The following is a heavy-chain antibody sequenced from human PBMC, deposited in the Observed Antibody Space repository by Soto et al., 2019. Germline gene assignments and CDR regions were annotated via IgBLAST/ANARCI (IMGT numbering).Heavy chain of an antibody. CDR1: GFTFSSYG. D-gene: IGHD1-26*01. CDR2: ISYDGSNK. J-gene: IGHJ3*02. V-gene: IGHV3-30*18. Sequence: QVQLVESGGGVVQPGRSLRLSCAASGFTFSSYGMHWVRQAPGKGLEWVAVISYDGSNKYYADSVKGRFTISRDNSKNTLYLQMNSLRAEDTAVYYCAKGIGRRDSFDIWGQGTMVTVSS. CDR3: AKGIGRRDSFDI.